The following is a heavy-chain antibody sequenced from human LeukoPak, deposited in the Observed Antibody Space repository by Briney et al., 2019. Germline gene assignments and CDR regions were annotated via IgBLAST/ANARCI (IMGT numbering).Heavy chain of an antibody. CDR2: IYYSGST. D-gene: IGHD3-22*01. V-gene: IGHV4-39*07. J-gene: IGHJ6*03. CDR3: ARVRDSSGYDYYYYMDV. CDR1: GGSISSSSYY. Sequence: PSETLSLTCTVSGGSISSSSYYWGWIRQPPGKGLEWIGSIYYSGSTNYNPSLKSRVTISVDTSKSQFSLKLSSVTAADTAVYYCARVRDSSGYDYYYYMDVWGKGTTVTVSS.